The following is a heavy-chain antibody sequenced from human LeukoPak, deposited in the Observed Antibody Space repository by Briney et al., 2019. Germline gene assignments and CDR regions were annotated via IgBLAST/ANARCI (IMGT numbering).Heavy chain of an antibody. V-gene: IGHV4-39*07. CDR3: ARDRQQLVRGDYFDY. D-gene: IGHD6-13*01. CDR2: IYYSGGT. J-gene: IGHJ4*02. CDR1: GGSISSSNYY. Sequence: SETLSLTCTVSGGSISSSNYYWGWIRQPPGKGLQWIASIYYSGGTYYNPSLKSRVTMSVDTSKNQFSLKLSSVTAADTAVYYCARDRQQLVRGDYFDYWGQGTLVTVSS.